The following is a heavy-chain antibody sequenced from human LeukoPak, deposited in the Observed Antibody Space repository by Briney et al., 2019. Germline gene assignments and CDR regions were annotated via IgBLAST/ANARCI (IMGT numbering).Heavy chain of an antibody. CDR3: ATTERGYGAFDI. Sequence: SETLSLTCSVSGGSLSSFYSSCVRQPAGKGLEWIGRIHTSGSTNYSPPLKSRVTRSVDTSKNQFSLKVSSVTAAGTAVYYCATTERGYGAFDIWGQGTMVTVSS. D-gene: IGHD5-18*01. CDR1: GGSLSSFY. V-gene: IGHV4-4*07. J-gene: IGHJ3*02. CDR2: IHTSGST.